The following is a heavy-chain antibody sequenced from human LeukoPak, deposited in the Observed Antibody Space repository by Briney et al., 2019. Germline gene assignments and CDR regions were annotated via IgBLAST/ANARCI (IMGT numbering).Heavy chain of an antibody. Sequence: SETLSLTCTVSGGSISSSSYYWGWIRQPPGKGLEWIGSIYYRGNTYYNPSLKSRVTISVDTSKNQFSLKLSSVTAADTAVYYCAGPVAGIRTWGQGTLVTVSS. D-gene: IGHD6-19*01. CDR2: IYYRGNT. V-gene: IGHV4-39*01. CDR3: AGPVAGIRT. J-gene: IGHJ5*02. CDR1: GGSISSSSYY.